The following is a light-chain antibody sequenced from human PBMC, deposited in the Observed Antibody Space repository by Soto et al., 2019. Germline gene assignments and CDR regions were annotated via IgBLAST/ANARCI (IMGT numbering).Light chain of an antibody. CDR2: KPS. CDR1: QTISGL. J-gene: IGKJ4*02. Sequence: DIQMTQSPSTLSASVGDRVTITCRASQTISGLLAWYQQKPGKAPKLLIYKPSSLQSGVPSRFIGRGSGTEFTLTISSLQPDDFATYYCQQYENFSPFGGGTKVEIK. V-gene: IGKV1-5*03. CDR3: QQYENFSP.